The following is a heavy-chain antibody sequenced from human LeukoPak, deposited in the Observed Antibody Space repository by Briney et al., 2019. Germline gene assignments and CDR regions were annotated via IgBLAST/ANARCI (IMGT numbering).Heavy chain of an antibody. J-gene: IGHJ4*02. Sequence: GGSLRLSCAASGFTFNNYAMSWVRQAPGKGLEWLSTVSSNGGSTYYADSVKGRFTISRDNSKNTLSLQMNSLRAEDTAVYYCAKEVFWVVVPAAAFDYWGQGTLVTVSS. CDR1: GFTFNNYA. CDR3: AKEVFWVVVPAAAFDY. CDR2: VSSNGGST. V-gene: IGHV3-23*01. D-gene: IGHD2-2*01.